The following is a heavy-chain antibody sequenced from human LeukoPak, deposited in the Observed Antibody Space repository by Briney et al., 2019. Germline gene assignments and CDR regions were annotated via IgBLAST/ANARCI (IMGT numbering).Heavy chain of an antibody. D-gene: IGHD3-10*01. V-gene: IGHV3-23*01. CDR3: AKGSDYYGSVTSKKID. CDR1: GFTFSNYA. Sequence: GGSLRLSCSVSGFTFSNYAMHWVRQAPGRGLEWVSLISGGSGNIYYVDSVKGRFTISRDNSKNTLYVQMTSLRAEDTAIYYCAKGSDYYGSVTSKKIDWGQGTLVTVSS. CDR2: ISGGSGNI. J-gene: IGHJ4*02.